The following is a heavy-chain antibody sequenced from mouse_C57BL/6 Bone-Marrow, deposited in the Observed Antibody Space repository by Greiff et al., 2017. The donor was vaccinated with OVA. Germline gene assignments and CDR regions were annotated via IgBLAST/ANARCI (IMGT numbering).Heavy chain of an antibody. Sequence: QVQLQQPGAELVKPGASVKLSCKASGYTFTSYWMHWVKQRPGQGLEWIGMIHPNSGSTNYNEKFKSKATLTVDKSSSTAYMQLSSLTSEDSAVYYGARSGGYYPWFAYWGQGTLVTVSA. V-gene: IGHV1-64*01. D-gene: IGHD2-3*01. CDR2: IHPNSGST. CDR1: GYTFTSYW. CDR3: ARSGGYYPWFAY. J-gene: IGHJ3*01.